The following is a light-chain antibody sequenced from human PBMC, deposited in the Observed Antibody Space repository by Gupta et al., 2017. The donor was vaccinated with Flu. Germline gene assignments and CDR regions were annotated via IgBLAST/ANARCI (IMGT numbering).Light chain of an antibody. Sequence: PGEGATLSCRASQSIGNFLAWYQQRPGQGPRLLLYEASKRATGIPPRFSGSGSGTDFTLTISSLEPEDFAVYYCQQRSNWPGTFGGGTKVEIK. J-gene: IGKJ4*01. CDR1: QSIGNF. V-gene: IGKV3-11*01. CDR3: QQRSNWPGT. CDR2: EAS.